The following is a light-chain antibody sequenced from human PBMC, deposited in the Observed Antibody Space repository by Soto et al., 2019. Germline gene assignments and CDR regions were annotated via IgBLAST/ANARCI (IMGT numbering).Light chain of an antibody. V-gene: IGKV3-11*01. Sequence: EIVLTQSPATLSLSPGEGATLSCRASQSVRSYLAWYQQKPGQVPRLLIYDASNRATGVPARFSGSGSGTDFSLTISSLDPEDFAVYYCQQRYSWPPLTFGGGTRVVMK. CDR1: QSVRSY. CDR3: QQRYSWPPLT. J-gene: IGKJ4*01. CDR2: DAS.